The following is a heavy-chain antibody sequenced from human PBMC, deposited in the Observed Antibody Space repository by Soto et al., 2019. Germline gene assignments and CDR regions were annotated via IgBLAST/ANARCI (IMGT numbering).Heavy chain of an antibody. Sequence: EVQLVESGGGLVQPGGSLRLSCAASGFSFRSYWMNWVRQAPGKGLEWVANIKEDGSDKYYVDSVKGRFTISRDSAKNSLYLPMNSVRADGAAVYYCGSVGWSHSTVRDYWGEGTLVTVSS. J-gene: IGHJ4*02. CDR2: IKEDGSDK. CDR3: GSVGWSHSTVRDY. V-gene: IGHV3-7*02. D-gene: IGHD1-26*01. CDR1: GFSFRSYW.